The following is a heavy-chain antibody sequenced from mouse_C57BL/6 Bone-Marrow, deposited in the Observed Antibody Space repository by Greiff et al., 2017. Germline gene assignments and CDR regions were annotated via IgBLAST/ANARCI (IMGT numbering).Heavy chain of an antibody. V-gene: IGHV3-6*01. Sequence: ESGPGLVKPSQSLSPTCSVTGYSITSGHYWNWVRQFPGNKLEWMGYISYDGSNNYNPSLKNRISIARDTSKNPFFLKLNSATAEDTATYYCAREATTVVEGFAYWGQGTLVTVSA. CDR2: ISYDGSN. CDR1: GYSITSGHY. CDR3: AREATTVVEGFAY. D-gene: IGHD1-1*01. J-gene: IGHJ3*01.